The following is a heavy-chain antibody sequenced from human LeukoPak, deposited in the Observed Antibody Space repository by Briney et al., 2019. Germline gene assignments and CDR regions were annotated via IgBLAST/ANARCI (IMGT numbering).Heavy chain of an antibody. CDR2: ISGNTGLVT. D-gene: IGHD6-13*01. J-gene: IGHJ4*02. CDR3: AKPPPDSSSWLFDY. Sequence: PGGSLRLSCAASGFTVSSNYMSWVRQAPGKGLEWVSTISGNTGLVTYYADSVKGRFTISRDNSKNTVYLQMNSLRVEDTAVYYCAKPPPDSSSWLFDYWGQGTLVTVSS. V-gene: IGHV3-23*01. CDR1: GFTVSSNY.